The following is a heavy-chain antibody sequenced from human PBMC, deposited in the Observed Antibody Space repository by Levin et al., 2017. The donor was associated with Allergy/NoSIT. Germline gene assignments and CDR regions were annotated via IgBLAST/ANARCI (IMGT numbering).Heavy chain of an antibody. J-gene: IGHJ3*02. CDR3: ARHRGERGAFDI. CDR2: IYPGDSDT. Sequence: ASVKVSCKGSGYSFTSYWIGWVRQMPGKGLEWMGIIYPGDSDTRYSPSFQGQVTISADKSISTAYLQWSSLKASDTAMYYCARHRGERGAFDIWGQGTMVTVSS. CDR1: GYSFTSYW. V-gene: IGHV5-51*01.